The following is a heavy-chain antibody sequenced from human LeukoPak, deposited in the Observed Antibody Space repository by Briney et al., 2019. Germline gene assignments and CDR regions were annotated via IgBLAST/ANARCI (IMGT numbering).Heavy chain of an antibody. J-gene: IGHJ4*02. CDR3: ARSISWYSYFDS. CDR1: GYTFTGYY. V-gene: IGHV1-2*02. D-gene: IGHD6-13*01. CDR2: INPNSGGT. Sequence: ASVKVSCKASGYTFTGYYMHWVRQAPGQGLEWMGWINPNSGGTNYAQKFQGRVTMTRDTSISTAYMELSRLRSDDTAVYYCARSISWYSYFDSWGQGTLVTVSS.